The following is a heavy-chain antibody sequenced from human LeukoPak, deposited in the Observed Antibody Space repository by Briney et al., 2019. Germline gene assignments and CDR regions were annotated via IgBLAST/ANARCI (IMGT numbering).Heavy chain of an antibody. V-gene: IGHV7-4-1*02. CDR3: ARSWGYYFDNSGYRFDP. CDR1: GYTFTSYA. J-gene: IGHJ5*02. D-gene: IGHD3-22*01. CDR2: INTNTRNP. Sequence: ASVEVSCKASGYTFTSYAMNWVRQAPGQGLEWLGWINTNTRNPTYAQGFTGRFVFSLDASVSTAYLQISSLKAEDTAVYYCARSWGYYFDNSGYRFDPWGQGTLVTVSS.